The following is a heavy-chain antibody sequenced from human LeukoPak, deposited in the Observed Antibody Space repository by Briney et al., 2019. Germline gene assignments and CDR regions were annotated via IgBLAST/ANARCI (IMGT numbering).Heavy chain of an antibody. CDR1: GGSFSGYY. J-gene: IGHJ4*02. Sequence: SETLSLTCAVYGGSFSGYYWSWIRQPPGKGLEWIGEINHSGSTNYNPSLKSRVTISVDTSKNQFSLKLSSVTAADTAVYYCARGTPSSKGYSYGSAFDYWGQGTLVTVPS. D-gene: IGHD5-18*01. V-gene: IGHV4-34*01. CDR2: INHSGST. CDR3: ARGTPSSKGYSYGSAFDY.